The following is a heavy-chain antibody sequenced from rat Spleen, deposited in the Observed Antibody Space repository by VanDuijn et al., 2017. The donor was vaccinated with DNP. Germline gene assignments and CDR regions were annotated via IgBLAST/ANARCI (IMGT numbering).Heavy chain of an antibody. J-gene: IGHJ2*01. D-gene: IGHD1-2*01. CDR2: ISTSGTRT. CDR1: GFSFSNYY. V-gene: IGHV5-25*01. CDR3: ARQGSYMGFDY. Sequence: EVQLVGSGGGLVQPGRSLRLSCAASGFSFSNYYMAWIRQAPKKGLEWVASISTSGTRTYYLDSVKGRFTISRDNAESSLYLQMNSLKSEDTATYYCARQGSYMGFDYWGQGVMVTVSS.